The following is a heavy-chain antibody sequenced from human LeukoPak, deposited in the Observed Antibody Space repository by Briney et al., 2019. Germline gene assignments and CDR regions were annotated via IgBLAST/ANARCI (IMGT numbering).Heavy chain of an antibody. D-gene: IGHD4-11*01. CDR2: ISSSSSYI. CDR1: GFTFSSYS. J-gene: IGHJ6*03. V-gene: IGHV3-21*01. CDR3: ASTVTNDYYYYYYMDV. Sequence: GGSLRLSCAASGFTFSSYSMNWVRQAPGKGLEWVSSISSSSSYIYYADSVKGRFTISRDNAKNSLYLQMNSLRAEDTAVYYCASTVTNDYYYYYYMDVWGKVTTVTVSS.